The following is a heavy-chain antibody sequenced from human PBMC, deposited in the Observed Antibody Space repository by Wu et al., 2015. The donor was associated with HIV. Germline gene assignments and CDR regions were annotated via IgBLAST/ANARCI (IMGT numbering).Heavy chain of an antibody. J-gene: IGHJ6*02. CDR3: VSFSPVYSGSYSWDV. CDR2: IDPSGGTT. D-gene: IGHD3-10*01. CDR1: GYTFTIYY. Sequence: QVQLVQSGAEVKKPGASVKVSCKASGYTFTIYYIHWVRQAPGQGLEWMGIIDPSGGTTSYAQKFQGRVTMTRDTSTSTVYMELSSLRSEDTAVYYCVSFSPVYSGSYSWDVWGQGP. V-gene: IGHV1-46*01.